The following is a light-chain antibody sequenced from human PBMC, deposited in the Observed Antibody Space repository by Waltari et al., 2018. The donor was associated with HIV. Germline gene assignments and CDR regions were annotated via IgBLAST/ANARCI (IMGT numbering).Light chain of an antibody. CDR1: ESISRY. Sequence: EIVLTQSPATLSLSPGERATLSCRASESISRYLAWYQQKPGQAPRLLISDASNRATGIPARFSGSGSGTDFTLTISYLEPEDFAVYYCQQRTNWTPWSFGQGTKVEIK. CDR2: DAS. V-gene: IGKV3-11*01. J-gene: IGKJ1*01. CDR3: QQRTNWTPWS.